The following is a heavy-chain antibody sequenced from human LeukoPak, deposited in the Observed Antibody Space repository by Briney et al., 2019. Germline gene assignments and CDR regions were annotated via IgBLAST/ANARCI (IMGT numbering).Heavy chain of an antibody. CDR3: ARSLADWYFDL. D-gene: IGHD2-15*01. CDR1: GGSISSYY. CDR2: IYYSGST. J-gene: IGHJ2*01. Sequence: PSETLSLTCTVSGGSISSYYWSWIRQPPGKGLEWIGYIYYSGSTNYNPSLKSRVTISVDTSKNQFSLKLSSATAADTAVYYCARSLADWYFDLWGRGTLVTVSS. V-gene: IGHV4-59*08.